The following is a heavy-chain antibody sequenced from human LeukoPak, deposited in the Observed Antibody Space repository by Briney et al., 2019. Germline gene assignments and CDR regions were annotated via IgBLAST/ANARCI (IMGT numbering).Heavy chain of an antibody. J-gene: IGHJ4*02. V-gene: IGHV3-30-3*01. CDR3: ARAKSTKYYFDY. CDR1: GFTFSSYA. CDR2: ISYDGSNK. Sequence: PGRSLRLSCAASGFTFSSYAMHWVRQAPGKGLEWVAVISYDGSNKYNADSVKGRFTISRDNSKNTLYLQMNSLRAEDTAVYYCARAKSTKYYFDYWGQGTLVTVSS.